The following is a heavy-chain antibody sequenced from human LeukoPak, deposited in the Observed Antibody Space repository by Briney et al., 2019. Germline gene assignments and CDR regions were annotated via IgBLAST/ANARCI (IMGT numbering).Heavy chain of an antibody. J-gene: IGHJ4*02. CDR3: ARDRNTRGYFDY. V-gene: IGHV4-61*01. Sequence: SETLSLTCTVSGGSISSSSYYWGWIRQPPGKGLEWIGYIYYSGSTNYNPSLKSRVTISLGTSKNQFSLKLNSVTAADTAVYYCARDRNTRGYFDYWGQGALVTVSS. CDR1: GGSISSSSYY. D-gene: IGHD1-14*01. CDR2: IYYSGST.